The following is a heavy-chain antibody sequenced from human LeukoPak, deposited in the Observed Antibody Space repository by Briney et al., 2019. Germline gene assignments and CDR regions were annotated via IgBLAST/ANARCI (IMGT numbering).Heavy chain of an antibody. J-gene: IGHJ5*02. CDR3: ARGPLAFRRVAGIFS. D-gene: IGHD6-19*01. V-gene: IGHV4-34*01. CDR1: GGSFNGYS. Sequence: KPSETLSLTCAVSGGSFNGYSYTWIRQPPGKELEWIGEIIHSGGTSYNPSLKSRLTISVDTSRKQFSLKLTSVTAADTALYFCARGPLAFRRVAGIFSWGRGTQVTVSS. CDR2: IIHSGGT.